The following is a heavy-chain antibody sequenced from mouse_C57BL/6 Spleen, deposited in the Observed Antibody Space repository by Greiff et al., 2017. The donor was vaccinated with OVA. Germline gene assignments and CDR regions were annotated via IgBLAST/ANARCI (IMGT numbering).Heavy chain of an antibody. CDR1: GYTFTSYW. CDR3: ARPPPVEATFNGGDT. Sequence: VQLQQPGAELVKPGASVKLSCKASGYTFTSYWMHWVKQRPGQGLEWIGMIHPNSGSTNYNEKFKSKATLTVDKSSSTAYMQLSSLTSEYSAVYISARPPPVEATFNGGDTWGQGTTLTVSS. CDR2: IHPNSGST. V-gene: IGHV1-64*01. D-gene: IGHD1-1*01. J-gene: IGHJ2*01.